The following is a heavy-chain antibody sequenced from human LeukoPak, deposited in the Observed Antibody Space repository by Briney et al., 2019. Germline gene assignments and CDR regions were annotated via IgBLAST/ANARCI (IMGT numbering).Heavy chain of an antibody. J-gene: IGHJ4*02. CDR1: GFTFSDYT. V-gene: IGHV3-21*01. CDR3: ARDKYGDILTGYYGY. CDR2: IGSVTTYI. Sequence: GGSLRLSCAASGFTFSDYTMNWVRQAPGKGLEWVSSIGSVTTYIYYADSVKGRFTISRDNSKNTLYLQMNSLRAEDTAVYYCARDKYGDILTGYYGYWGQGTLVTVSS. D-gene: IGHD3-9*01.